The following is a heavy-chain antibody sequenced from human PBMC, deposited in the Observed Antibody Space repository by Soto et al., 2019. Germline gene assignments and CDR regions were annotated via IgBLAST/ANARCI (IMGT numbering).Heavy chain of an antibody. J-gene: IGHJ6*02. Sequence: SETLSLTCTVSGGSISSGGYYWSWIRQHPGKGLEWIGYIYYSGSTYYNPSLKSRVTISVDTSKNQFSLKLSSVTAADTAVYYCARRLEALYGMDVWGQGTMVTVSS. CDR2: IYYSGST. V-gene: IGHV4-31*03. CDR3: ARRLEALYGMDV. CDR1: GGSISSGGYY.